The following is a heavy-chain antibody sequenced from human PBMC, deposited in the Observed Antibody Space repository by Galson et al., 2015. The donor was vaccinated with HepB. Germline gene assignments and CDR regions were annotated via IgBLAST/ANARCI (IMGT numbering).Heavy chain of an antibody. Sequence: SLRLSCAASGFTLSSYWMSWVRQAPGKGLEWVANMKQDGTEKYYVDSVKGRFTISRDNAKNSLFLQMNSLRGEDTAVYYCASQQFGWFDPWGQATQVTVSS. V-gene: IGHV3-7*03. J-gene: IGHJ5*02. CDR2: MKQDGTEK. D-gene: IGHD3-16*01. CDR1: GFTLSSYW. CDR3: ASQQFGWFDP.